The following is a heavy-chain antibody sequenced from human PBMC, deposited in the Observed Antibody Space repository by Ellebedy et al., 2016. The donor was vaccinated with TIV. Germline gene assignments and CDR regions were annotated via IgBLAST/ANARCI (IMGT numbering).Heavy chain of an antibody. CDR1: GFSLSTTRVS. V-gene: IGHV2-70*11. Sequence: SGPTLVKPTQTLTLTCTSSGFSLSTTRVSVSWIRQPPGKALEWLARIDWDDDKYFNTSLRTRLTISKDTSENQVVLTMTNMDPVDTATYFCARTDGSGWAFDSWGQGTLVTVSS. CDR2: IDWDDDK. D-gene: IGHD6-19*01. J-gene: IGHJ4*02. CDR3: ARTDGSGWAFDS.